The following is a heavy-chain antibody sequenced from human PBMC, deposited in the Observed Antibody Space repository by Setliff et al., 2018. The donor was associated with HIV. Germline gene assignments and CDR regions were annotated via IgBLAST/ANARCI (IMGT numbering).Heavy chain of an antibody. D-gene: IGHD2-15*01. Sequence: ASVKVSCKASGYTFTGYYMHWVRQAPGQGLEWMGWINPNSGGTNSAQKFQGRVTMTRDTSISTACMELRRLKSDDTAVYYCACLPRAIVVDYWGQGTLVTVSS. CDR3: ACLPRAIVVDY. V-gene: IGHV1-2*02. CDR2: INPNSGGT. J-gene: IGHJ4*02. CDR1: GYTFTGYY.